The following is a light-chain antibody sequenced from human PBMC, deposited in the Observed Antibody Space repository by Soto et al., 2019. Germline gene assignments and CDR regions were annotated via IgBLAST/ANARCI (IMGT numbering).Light chain of an antibody. CDR1: QSVSSSY. Sequence: EIVLTQSPGTLSLSPGERATLSCRASQSVSSSYLAWYHHKPGQPPRLLTYGASSRATGIPDRFSGSGSGTDFTLTISRLEPKDFAVYYCQQYGSSPGTFGQGTKVEIK. CDR2: GAS. CDR3: QQYGSSPGT. J-gene: IGKJ1*01. V-gene: IGKV3-20*01.